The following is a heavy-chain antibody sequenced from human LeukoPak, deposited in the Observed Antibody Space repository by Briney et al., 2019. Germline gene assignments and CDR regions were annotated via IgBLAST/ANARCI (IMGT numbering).Heavy chain of an antibody. D-gene: IGHD6-6*01. CDR3: ARDRPPRIAARLHYYYYYVDV. CDR1: GGTFSSYA. Sequence: SVKVSCKASGGTFSSYAISWVRQAPGQGLEWMGGIIPIFGTANYAQKFQGRVTSTTDESTSTAYMELSSLRSEDTAVYYCARDRPPRIAARLHYYYYYVDVWGKGTTVTVSS. V-gene: IGHV1-69*05. CDR2: IIPIFGTA. J-gene: IGHJ6*03.